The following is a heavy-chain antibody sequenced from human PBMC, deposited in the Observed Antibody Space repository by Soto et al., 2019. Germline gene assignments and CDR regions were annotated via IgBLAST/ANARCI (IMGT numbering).Heavy chain of an antibody. CDR3: ARDRVYTGGSDADY. D-gene: IGHD2-8*02. CDR2: INTGSGYT. CDR1: GYTFSNYA. V-gene: IGHV1-18*01. Sequence: QVHLVQSGAEVKKPGSSARVSCKTSGYTFSNYAISWVRQAPGQGLEWMGWINTGSGYTNYAHDRVTMTKDASTYTAYLEVTSLRSDDTTIYYYARDRVYTGGSDADYWGQGTLVTVSS. J-gene: IGHJ4*02.